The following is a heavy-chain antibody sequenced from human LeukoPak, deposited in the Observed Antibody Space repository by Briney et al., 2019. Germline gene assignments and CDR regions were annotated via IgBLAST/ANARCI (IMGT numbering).Heavy chain of an antibody. V-gene: IGHV1-8*01. CDR2: MNPRSGDS. D-gene: IGHD2-2*02. CDR1: GYTFTNYD. CDR3: ATGLEVPADINA. J-gene: IGHJ4*02. Sequence: GASVKVSCKASGYTFTNYDINWVRQATGQGLEWMAWMNPRSGDSRSAQKFQGRLTLTRDTSITTAYMELSTLRSDDTAVYFCATGLEVPADINAWGRGTQVTVSS.